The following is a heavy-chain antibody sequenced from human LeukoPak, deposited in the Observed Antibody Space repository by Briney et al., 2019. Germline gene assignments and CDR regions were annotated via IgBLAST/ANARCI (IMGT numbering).Heavy chain of an antibody. CDR1: SASISSSPYY. CDR2: ISYSGTT. J-gene: IGHJ4*02. Sequence: SETLSLTCTVSSASISSSPYYWGWIRQSPGKGLEWIGSISYSGTTYYNPSLKSRVTIFVDTSKNHFSLKLSSVTAAHTAVYYCAANSADYNTLGSSYKVWGQGTVVTVSS. V-gene: IGHV4-39*02. CDR3: AANSADYNTLGSSYKV. D-gene: IGHD1-26*01.